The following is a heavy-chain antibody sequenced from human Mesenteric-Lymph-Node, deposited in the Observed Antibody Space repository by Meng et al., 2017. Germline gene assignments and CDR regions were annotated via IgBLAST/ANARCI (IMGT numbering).Heavy chain of an antibody. D-gene: IGHD6-13*01. V-gene: IGHV3-64*01. Sequence: GESLKISCAASGFTLSRYAMHWVRQAPGKGLEYVSAISSNGGSTYYANSVKGRFTISRDNSKNTLYLQMGSLRAEDMAVYYCARDGQLAGRAYYFDYWGQGTLVTVSS. J-gene: IGHJ4*02. CDR2: ISSNGGST. CDR1: GFTLSRYA. CDR3: ARDGQLAGRAYYFDY.